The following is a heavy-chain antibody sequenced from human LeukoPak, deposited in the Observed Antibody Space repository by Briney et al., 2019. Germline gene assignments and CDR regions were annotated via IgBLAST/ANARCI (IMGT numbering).Heavy chain of an antibody. D-gene: IGHD5-24*01. J-gene: IGHJ4*02. CDR3: ARDRRDGHDY. CDR2: INPSGGST. V-gene: IGHV1-46*01. CDR1: GYTFTSYY. Sequence: ASVKVSCEASGYTFTSYYMHWVRQAPGQGLEWMGIINPSGGSTNYAQKFQGRVTMTRDTSTGTVYMELSSLRSEDTAVYYCARDRRDGHDYWGQGTLVTVSS.